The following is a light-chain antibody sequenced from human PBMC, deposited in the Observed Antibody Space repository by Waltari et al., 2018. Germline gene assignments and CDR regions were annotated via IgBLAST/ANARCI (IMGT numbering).Light chain of an antibody. CDR1: SSDVGANNF. Sequence: QSALTQPRSVSGSPGQSVTISCTGTSSDVGANNFVSWYQHHPDKAPTLIIYDINKRPSGVPYRFSGSKSGNTASLTISGLQAEDEADYYCCSCVGRNIYWVFGGGTKLTVL. V-gene: IGLV2-11*01. CDR2: DIN. J-gene: IGLJ3*02. CDR3: CSCVGRNIYWV.